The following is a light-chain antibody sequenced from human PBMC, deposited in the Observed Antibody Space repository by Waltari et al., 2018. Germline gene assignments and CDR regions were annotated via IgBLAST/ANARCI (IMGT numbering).Light chain of an antibody. V-gene: IGKV1-5*03. CDR1: QSISRG. CDR2: KAS. CDR3: QHYYSDSRA. J-gene: IGKJ1*01. Sequence: DIQMTQSPSTLSAPVGDRVTITCRASQSISRGLAWCQQKPGKAPKLLIYKASSFASDVPSRFSGSGFGTDFTLTISSLQHDDFATYYCQHYYSDSRAFGQGTKVEVK.